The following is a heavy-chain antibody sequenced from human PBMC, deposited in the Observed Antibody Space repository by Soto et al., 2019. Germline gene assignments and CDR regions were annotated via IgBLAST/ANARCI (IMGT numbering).Heavy chain of an antibody. V-gene: IGHV3-48*02. D-gene: IGHD2-15*01. CDR2: INSGSSTI. J-gene: IGHJ4*02. CDR3: ARDAPRCSGGSCFDF. Sequence: EVQLVESGGGLVQPGGSLRLSCAASGFTFSSYSMNWVRQAPGKGLEWVSYINSGSSTIYYADSVKGRFTISRDNAKNSLYLQMNSLRDEHTAVYYCARDAPRCSGGSCFDFWGQGTLVTVSS. CDR1: GFTFSSYS.